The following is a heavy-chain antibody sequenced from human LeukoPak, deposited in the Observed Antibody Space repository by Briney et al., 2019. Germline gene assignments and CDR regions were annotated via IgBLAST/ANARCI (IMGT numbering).Heavy chain of an antibody. CDR2: INPSGGST. J-gene: IGHJ4*02. Sequence: GASVKVSCKAFGYPFTSNYMHWVRQSPGPGPEWMGLINPSGGSTRYAQNFHGRVTMTRDTSTGTVYMELSSLRSEDTAVYYCATLILADGLGGYWGQGTLVTVSS. CDR1: GYPFTSNY. CDR3: ATLILADGLGGY. V-gene: IGHV1-46*01. D-gene: IGHD3/OR15-3a*01.